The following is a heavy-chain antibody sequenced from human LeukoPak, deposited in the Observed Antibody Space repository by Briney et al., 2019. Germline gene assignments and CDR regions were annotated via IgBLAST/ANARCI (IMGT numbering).Heavy chain of an antibody. V-gene: IGHV3-23*01. Sequence: GGSLRLSCAASGFTFTNHVITWVRQAPGKGLEWVSGISVSGAGTFYAESVKGRFTISRDNSKTTLSPQMNSLRAEDTAIYYCAKVDPASVTGGVFYYYYYMDVWGKGTTVTVSS. J-gene: IGHJ6*03. CDR1: GFTFTNHV. CDR2: ISVSGAGT. CDR3: AKVDPASVTGGVFYYYYYMDV. D-gene: IGHD2-21*02.